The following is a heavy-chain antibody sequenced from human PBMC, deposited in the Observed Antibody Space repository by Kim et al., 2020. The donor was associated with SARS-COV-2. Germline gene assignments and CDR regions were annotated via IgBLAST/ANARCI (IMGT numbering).Heavy chain of an antibody. D-gene: IGHD2-8*01. CDR2: GGT. Sequence: GGTRSNPSLKSRVTMSIATSKNQFSLNLNSVTAADTAVYYCARGQWGDYWGQGTLVTVSS. V-gene: IGHV4-34*01. CDR3: ARGQWGDY. J-gene: IGHJ4*02.